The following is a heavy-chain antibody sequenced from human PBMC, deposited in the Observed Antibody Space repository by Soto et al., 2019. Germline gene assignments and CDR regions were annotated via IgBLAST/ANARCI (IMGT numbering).Heavy chain of an antibody. D-gene: IGHD3-3*01. J-gene: IGHJ5*02. CDR1: GGSISSYY. Sequence: QVQLQESGPGLVKPSETLSLTCTVSGGSISSYYWSWIRQPPGKGLEWIGYIYYSGSTNYNPSLKSRVTISVDPSKNQFSLKLSSVTAADTAVYYCARVNGGGITIFGVVRNWFDPWGQGTLVTVSS. V-gene: IGHV4-59*01. CDR2: IYYSGST. CDR3: ARVNGGGITIFGVVRNWFDP.